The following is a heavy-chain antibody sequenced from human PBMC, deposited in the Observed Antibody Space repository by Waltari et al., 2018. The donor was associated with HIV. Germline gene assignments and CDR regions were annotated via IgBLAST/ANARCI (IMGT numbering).Heavy chain of an antibody. Sequence: QLQLQESGPGLVKPSETLSLTCTVSGASISSSSYYWDWIRQPPGKGLEWIGSMYYSGSTYYNPSLKSRVSISVATSKNQFSLKLSSVTAADTAVYYCARHRGESVSDAFDMWGQGTMVTVSS. CDR3: ARHRGESVSDAFDM. CDR2: MYYSGST. CDR1: GASISSSSYY. D-gene: IGHD2-8*01. V-gene: IGHV4-39*01. J-gene: IGHJ3*02.